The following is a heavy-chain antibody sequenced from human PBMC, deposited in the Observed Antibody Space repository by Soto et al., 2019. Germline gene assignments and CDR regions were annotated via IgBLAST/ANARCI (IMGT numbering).Heavy chain of an antibody. J-gene: IGHJ6*02. CDR3: ARVGDACSSTSCYVSYYYYGMDV. D-gene: IGHD2-2*01. CDR1: GGTFSSYA. V-gene: IGHV1-69*13. CDR2: IIPIFGTA. Sequence: SVKVSCKASGGTFSSYAISWVRQAPGQGLEWMGGIIPIFGTANYAQKFQGRVTITADESTSTAYMELSSLRSEDTAVYYCARVGDACSSTSCYVSYYYYGMDVWGQGTTVTVSS.